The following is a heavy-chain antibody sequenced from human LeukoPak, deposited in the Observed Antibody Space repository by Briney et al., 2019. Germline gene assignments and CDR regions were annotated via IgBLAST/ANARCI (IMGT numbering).Heavy chain of an antibody. J-gene: IGHJ3*02. Sequence: GRSLRLSCAASGFTFDDYAMHWVRQAPGKGLEWVSGISWNSGSIGYADSVKGRFTISRDNAKNSLYMQMNSLRAEDTAVYYCARAEMYGAAFDIWGQGTMVTVSS. V-gene: IGHV3-9*01. CDR1: GFTFDDYA. CDR2: ISWNSGSI. D-gene: IGHD4-17*01. CDR3: ARAEMYGAAFDI.